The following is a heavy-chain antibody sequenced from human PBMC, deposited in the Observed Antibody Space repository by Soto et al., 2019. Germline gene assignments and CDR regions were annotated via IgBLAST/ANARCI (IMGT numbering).Heavy chain of an antibody. CDR3: AKKRYSSSWNYYYYGMDV. CDR1: GFTFSSYA. V-gene: IGHV3-23*01. CDR2: ISGSGGST. Sequence: EVQLLESGGGLVQPGGSLRLSCAASGFTFSSYAMSWVRQAPGKGLEWVSAISGSGGSTYYADSVKGRFTISRDNSKNTLYLQMNSLRAEDTAVYYCAKKRYSSSWNYYYYGMDVWGQGTTVTVSS. J-gene: IGHJ6*02. D-gene: IGHD6-13*01.